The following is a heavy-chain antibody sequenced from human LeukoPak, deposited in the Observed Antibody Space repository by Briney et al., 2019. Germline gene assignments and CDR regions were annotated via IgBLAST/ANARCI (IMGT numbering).Heavy chain of an antibody. D-gene: IGHD6-19*01. Sequence: SETLSLTCAVYGGSFSGYYWSWIRQPPGKGLEWIGEINHSGSTNYNPSLKSRVTISVDMSKNQFSLKLSSVTAADTAVYYCARRIAVAGMGNWFDPWGQGTLVTVSS. J-gene: IGHJ5*02. CDR3: ARRIAVAGMGNWFDP. CDR1: GGSFSGYY. CDR2: INHSGST. V-gene: IGHV4-34*01.